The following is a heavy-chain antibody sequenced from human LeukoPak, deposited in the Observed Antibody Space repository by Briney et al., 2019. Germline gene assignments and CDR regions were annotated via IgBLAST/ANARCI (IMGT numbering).Heavy chain of an antibody. CDR2: ISDDGSNK. Sequence: GGSLRLSCAASGFSFSTYGVHWVRQAPGKGLEWVAYISDDGSNKYYADFVKGRFTISRDNSKNNSKNTLYLQMNSLRPEDTAVYYCAKDQRAAAGWGFDPWGQGTLVTVSS. V-gene: IGHV3-30*18. D-gene: IGHD6-13*01. CDR3: AKDQRAAAGWGFDP. CDR1: GFSFSTYG. J-gene: IGHJ5*02.